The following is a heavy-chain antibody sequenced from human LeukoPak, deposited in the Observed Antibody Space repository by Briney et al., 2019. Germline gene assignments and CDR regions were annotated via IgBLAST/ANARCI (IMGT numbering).Heavy chain of an antibody. CDR3: ARLWFGELLEYYFDY. D-gene: IGHD3-10*01. CDR1: GGSISSSSYY. Sequence: SETLSLTCTVSGGSISSSSYYWGWIRQPPGKGLEWIGSIYYSGSTYYNPSLKSRVTISVDTSKNQFSLKLSSVTAADTAVYYCARLWFGELLEYYFDYWGQGTLVTVSS. J-gene: IGHJ4*02. CDR2: IYYSGST. V-gene: IGHV4-39*01.